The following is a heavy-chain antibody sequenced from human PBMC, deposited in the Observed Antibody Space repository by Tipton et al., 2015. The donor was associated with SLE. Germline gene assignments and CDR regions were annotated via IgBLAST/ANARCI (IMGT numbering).Heavy chain of an antibody. D-gene: IGHD6-19*01. CDR3: GRVTSGWREVC. J-gene: IGHJ4*02. CDR2: MSDSGDT. CDR1: GGSISDYF. V-gene: IGHV4-59*08. Sequence: TLSLTCSVSGGSISDYFWSWIRQAPGKGPEWIGHMSDSGDTNYNPSLKSRVTISLATSKNQFSLQLTSVTAADTAIYYCGRVTSGWREVCWGQGTLVTVSS.